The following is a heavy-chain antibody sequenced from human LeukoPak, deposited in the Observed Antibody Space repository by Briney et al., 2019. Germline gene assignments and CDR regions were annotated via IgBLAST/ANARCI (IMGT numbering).Heavy chain of an antibody. CDR3: ARSEPYYDILTGYYLV. J-gene: IGHJ3*01. CDR1: GGYISTFY. V-gene: IGHV4-59*12. Sequence: SETLSLTCTVSGGYISTFYWSWLRQPPGKGLEWIGYIFHTGHTNYNPSLKSRVTMSVDTSKNQFSLKLSSVTAADTAVYYCARSEPYYDILTGYYLVWGQGTMVTVSS. D-gene: IGHD3-9*01. CDR2: IFHTGHT.